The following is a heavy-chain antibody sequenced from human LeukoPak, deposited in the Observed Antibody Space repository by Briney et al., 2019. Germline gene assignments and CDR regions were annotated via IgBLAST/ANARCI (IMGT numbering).Heavy chain of an antibody. J-gene: IGHJ4*02. D-gene: IGHD6-13*01. CDR2: IIPILGIA. CDR1: GGTFSSYT. V-gene: IGHV1-69*02. CDR3: ARVAAGGIEEYIDY. Sequence: SVKVSCKASGGTFSSYTISWVRQAPGQGLEWMGRIIPILGIANYAQKFQGRVTITADKSTSTAYMELSSLRSEDTAVYYCARVAAGGIEEYIDYWGQGTLVTVSS.